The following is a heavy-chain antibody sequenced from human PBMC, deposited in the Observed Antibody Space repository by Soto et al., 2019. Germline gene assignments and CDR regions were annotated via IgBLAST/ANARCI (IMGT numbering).Heavy chain of an antibody. CDR2: IYYTGST. D-gene: IGHD4-17*01. Sequence: QLQLQESGPGLVKPSETLSLTCTVSGGSISNTGYSWGWIRQPPGRGLEWIGSIYYTGSTDYSPSVKSRVSISLDTSKNQFSLRLSSVTAADTSLYYCAGDKRGTGRWIDLWGQGIVVTVSS. J-gene: IGHJ5*02. CDR3: AGDKRGTGRWIDL. V-gene: IGHV4-39*02. CDR1: GGSISNTGYS.